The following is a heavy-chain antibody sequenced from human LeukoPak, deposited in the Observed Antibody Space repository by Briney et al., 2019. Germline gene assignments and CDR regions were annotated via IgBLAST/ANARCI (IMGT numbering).Heavy chain of an antibody. J-gene: IGHJ4*02. Sequence: GGSLRLSCAASGFTFSSYAMHWVRQAPGKGLEWVAVISYDGSNKYYADSVKGRFTISRDISKNTLYLQMNSLRAEDTAVYYCAREYDASDYWGQGTLVTVSS. CDR1: GFTFSSYA. CDR2: ISYDGSNK. D-gene: IGHD3-16*01. V-gene: IGHV3-30-3*01. CDR3: AREYDASDY.